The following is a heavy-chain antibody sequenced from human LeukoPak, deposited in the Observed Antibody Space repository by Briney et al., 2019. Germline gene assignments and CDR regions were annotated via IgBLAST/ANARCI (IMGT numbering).Heavy chain of an antibody. CDR1: GFTFSNAW. CDR3: AKSEERSTAAGAFDY. V-gene: IGHV3-23*01. CDR2: ISGSGGST. D-gene: IGHD6-13*01. Sequence: GGSLRLSCAASGFTFSNAWMSWVRQAPGKGLEWVSAISGSGGSTYYADSVKGRFTISRDNSKNTLYLQMNSLRAEDTAVYYCAKSEERSTAAGAFDYWGQGTLVTVSS. J-gene: IGHJ4*02.